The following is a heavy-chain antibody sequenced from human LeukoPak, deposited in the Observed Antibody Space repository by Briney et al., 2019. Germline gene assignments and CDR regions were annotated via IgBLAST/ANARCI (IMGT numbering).Heavy chain of an antibody. Sequence: SETLSLTCTVSGGSISSYYWSWIRQPPGKGLEWIGYIYYSGSTRYNPSLKSRVTMSVDTSKKQFSLDLTSVTAADTAVYYCARGGSSSSPRPYYFDYWGQGTLVTVSS. CDR3: ARGGSSSSPRPYYFDY. CDR1: GGSISSYY. J-gene: IGHJ4*02. D-gene: IGHD6-6*01. CDR2: IYYSGST. V-gene: IGHV4-59*12.